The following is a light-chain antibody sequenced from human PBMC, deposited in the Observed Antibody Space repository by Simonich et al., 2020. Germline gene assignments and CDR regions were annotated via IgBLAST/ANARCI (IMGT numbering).Light chain of an antibody. CDR1: QSISSY. Sequence: DIQMTQSPSSLSASVGDRVTITCRASQSISSYLNWYQQKPGKAPKILIYAASSLQSGVPSRFSGSGSVTDFTLTISSLQPEDFATYYCQQSYSTPGTFGQGTKVEIK. CDR3: QQSYSTPGT. CDR2: AAS. J-gene: IGKJ1*01. V-gene: IGKV1-39*01.